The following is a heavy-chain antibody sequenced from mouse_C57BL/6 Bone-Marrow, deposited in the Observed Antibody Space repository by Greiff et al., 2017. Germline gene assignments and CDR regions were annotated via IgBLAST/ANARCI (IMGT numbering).Heavy chain of an antibody. D-gene: IGHD1-1*01. V-gene: IGHV1-52*01. J-gene: IGHJ3*01. Sequence: QVQLKQSGAELVRPGSSVKLSCKASGYTFTSYWMHWVKQRPIQGLEWIGNIDPSDSETHYNQKFKDKATLTVDKSSSTAYMQLSSLTSEDSAVYYCASADYGSSYGWFAYWGQGTLVTVSA. CDR1: GYTFTSYW. CDR2: IDPSDSET. CDR3: ASADYGSSYGWFAY.